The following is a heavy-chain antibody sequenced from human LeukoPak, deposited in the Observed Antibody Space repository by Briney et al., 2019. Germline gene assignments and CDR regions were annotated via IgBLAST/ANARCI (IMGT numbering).Heavy chain of an antibody. CDR3: AKTGMGHDAFHM. CDR1: GFTFSNYE. Sequence: GGSLRLSCAASGFTFSNYEITWVRQAPGKGLKWVSTITGSGDTTYYADSMKGRFTISRDNSKNTLNLQMNRLRAEDTAVYYCAKTGMGHDAFHMWGQGTMVTVSS. J-gene: IGHJ3*02. V-gene: IGHV3-23*01. CDR2: ITGSGDTT. D-gene: IGHD1-26*01.